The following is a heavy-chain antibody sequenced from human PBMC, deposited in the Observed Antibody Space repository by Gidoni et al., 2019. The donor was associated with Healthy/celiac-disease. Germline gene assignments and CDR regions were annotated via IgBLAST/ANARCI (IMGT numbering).Heavy chain of an antibody. CDR3: ARLPRLGSYGYEDY. V-gene: IGHV4-39*01. J-gene: IGHJ4*02. CDR2: IYYSGST. D-gene: IGHD5-18*01. Sequence: GKGLEWIGSIYYSGSTYYNPSLKSRVTISVDTSKNQFSLKLSSVTAADTAVYYCARLPRLGSYGYEDYWGQGTLVTVSS.